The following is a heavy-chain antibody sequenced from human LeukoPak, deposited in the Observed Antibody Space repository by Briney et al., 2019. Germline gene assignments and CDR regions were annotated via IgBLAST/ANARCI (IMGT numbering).Heavy chain of an antibody. V-gene: IGHV4-34*01. CDR3: ARGGRSPDIVVVVAAMYYFDY. Sequence: RSSETLSLTCAVYGGSFSGYYWSWIRQPPGKGLEWIGEINHSGSTNYNPSLKSRVTISVDTSKNQFSLKLSSVTAADTAVYYCARGGRSPDIVVVVAAMYYFDYWGQGTLVTVSS. CDR2: INHSGST. CDR1: GGSFSGYY. J-gene: IGHJ4*02. D-gene: IGHD2-15*01.